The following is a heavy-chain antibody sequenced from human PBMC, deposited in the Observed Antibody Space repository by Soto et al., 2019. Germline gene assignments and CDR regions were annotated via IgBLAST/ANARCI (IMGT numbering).Heavy chain of an antibody. J-gene: IGHJ4*02. V-gene: IGHV2-5*01. CDR3: ARRYDPYYFDY. CDR1: GFSLTTSAVA. D-gene: IGHD1-1*01. CDR2: IYGSDDK. Sequence: KESGPTLVKPTQTLTLTCTFSGFSLTTSAVAVDWIRQPPGKALEWLAIIYGSDDKFYSPSLKSRLTITKDTSTNQVVLTMTNMDPVDTATYYCARRYDPYYFDYWGQGTLVTVSS.